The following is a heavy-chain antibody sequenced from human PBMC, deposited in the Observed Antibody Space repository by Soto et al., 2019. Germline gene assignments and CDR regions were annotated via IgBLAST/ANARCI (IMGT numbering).Heavy chain of an antibody. D-gene: IGHD3-22*01. CDR2: IIPVFGIV. CDR3: GTGRIVVVGSRAYYGMDV. J-gene: IGHJ6*02. CDR1: GGTLSNSA. Sequence: QVQLAQSGAEVKKPGSSVKVSCKASGGTLSNSAFSWVRQAPGEGLEWMGGIIPVFGIVNYAKKYQDRGTITADESTSTAYMELSSLRSDDTAVYYCGTGRIVVVGSRAYYGMDVWGQGTTVTVPS. V-gene: IGHV1-69*01.